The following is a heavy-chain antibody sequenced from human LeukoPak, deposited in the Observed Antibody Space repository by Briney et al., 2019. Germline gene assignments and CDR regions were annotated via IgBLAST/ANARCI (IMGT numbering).Heavy chain of an antibody. J-gene: IGHJ4*02. CDR2: ISGSDSST. V-gene: IGHV3-23*01. CDR3: AKGDSRGYYYGDGIDY. D-gene: IGHD4-17*01. Sequence: GGSLRLSCAASGFTFSSYGMSWVRQAPGKGLEWVSGISGSDSSTYYADSVKGRFTISRDKSKNTLYQQMNSLRADDTAVYYCAKGDSRGYYYGDGIDYWGQGTLVTVSS. CDR1: GFTFSSYG.